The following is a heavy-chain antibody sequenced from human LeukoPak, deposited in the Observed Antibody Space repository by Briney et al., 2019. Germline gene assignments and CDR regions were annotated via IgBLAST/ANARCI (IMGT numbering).Heavy chain of an antibody. J-gene: IGHJ4*02. D-gene: IGHD5-12*01. CDR2: INWDGGST. CDR1: GFIFDDFT. V-gene: IGHV3-43*01. Sequence: GGSLRLSCAASGFIFDDFTLHWVRQAPGKGLEWVSLINWDGGSTYYADSAKARFTISRDNSKNSLYLQLETRPTMNTAFYYCAKGDVDSPMNFYHWGQGTLVTVSS. CDR3: AKGDVDSPMNFYH.